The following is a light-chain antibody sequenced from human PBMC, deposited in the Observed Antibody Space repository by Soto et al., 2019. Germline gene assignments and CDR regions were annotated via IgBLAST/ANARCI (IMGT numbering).Light chain of an antibody. CDR1: QTVRTY. J-gene: IGKJ5*01. CDR2: AAS. V-gene: IGKV1-39*01. Sequence: DIQMTQSPASLSASVEDRVTITCRASQTVRTYLNWYQQKPGKAPKLLIYAASNLQSGVTSRFSGSGSGTDFTLTIPPLRPEHFATYWCPKSHHSPVTLGKVPRLETK. CDR3: PKSHHSPVT.